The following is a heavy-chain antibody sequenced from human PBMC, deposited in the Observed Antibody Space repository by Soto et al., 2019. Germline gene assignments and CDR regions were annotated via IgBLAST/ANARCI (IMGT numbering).Heavy chain of an antibody. CDR2: ISGSGGST. D-gene: IGHD6-19*01. CDR1: GFTFSSYA. Sequence: EVQLLESGGGLVQPGGSLRLSCAASGFTFSSYAMSWVRQAPGEGLEWVSAISGSGGSTYYADSVKGRFTISRDNSKNTLYLQMNSLRAEDTAVYYCAKRPYSSGYHFDYWGQGTLVTVSS. J-gene: IGHJ4*02. CDR3: AKRPYSSGYHFDY. V-gene: IGHV3-23*01.